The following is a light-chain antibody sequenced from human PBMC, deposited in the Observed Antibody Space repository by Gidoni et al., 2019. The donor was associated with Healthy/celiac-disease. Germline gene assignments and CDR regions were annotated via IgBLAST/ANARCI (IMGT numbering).Light chain of an antibody. J-gene: IGKJ3*01. V-gene: IGKV3-11*01. CDR2: DAS. Sequence: DIVLTQSPATLSLSPGERATLSCRASQSVSSYLAWYQQKPGQAPRLLIYDASTRPTGIPARFSGSGSGTDFTLTISSIEPEDFAVYYCQQRSNWPPFTFGPGTKVDIK. CDR3: QQRSNWPPFT. CDR1: QSVSSY.